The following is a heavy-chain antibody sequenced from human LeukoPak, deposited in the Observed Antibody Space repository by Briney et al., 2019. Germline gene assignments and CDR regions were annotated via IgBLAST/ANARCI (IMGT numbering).Heavy chain of an antibody. D-gene: IGHD1-1*01. V-gene: IGHV1-69*01. Sequence: GSSVKVSCKASGGTFSSYAISWVRQAPGQGLEWMGGIIPIFGTANYAQKFQGRVTITADESTSTAYMELSSLRSEDTAVYYCARDLVDVQLERRQLNYFDYWGQGTLVTVSS. J-gene: IGHJ4*02. CDR1: GGTFSSYA. CDR3: ARDLVDVQLERRQLNYFDY. CDR2: IIPIFGTA.